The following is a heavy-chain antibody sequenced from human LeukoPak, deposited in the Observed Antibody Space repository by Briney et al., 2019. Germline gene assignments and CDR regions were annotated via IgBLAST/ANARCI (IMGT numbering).Heavy chain of an antibody. CDR2: IIPIFGKT. CDR3: ARGRSGIPAVTYNWFDP. J-gene: IGHJ5*02. V-gene: IGHV1-69*05. D-gene: IGHD2-2*01. CDR1: GGPFNTNA. Sequence: SVKVSCKTSGGPFNTNAIHWVRQAPGQGLEWMGGIIPIFGKTKYAQRLQGRVTITMDESTSTAYMELSSLTSEDTAVYYCARGRSGIPAVTYNWFDPWGQGTLVTVSS.